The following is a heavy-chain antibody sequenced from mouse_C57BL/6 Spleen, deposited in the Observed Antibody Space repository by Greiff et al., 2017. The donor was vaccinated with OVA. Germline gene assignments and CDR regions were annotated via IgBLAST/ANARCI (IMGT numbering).Heavy chain of an antibody. CDR1: GYTFTSYW. J-gene: IGHJ2*01. CDR2: IDPSDSET. V-gene: IGHV1-52*01. Sequence: QVQLKQPGAELVRPGSSVKLSCKASGYTFTSYWMHWVKQRPIQGLEWIGNIDPSDSETHYNQKFKDKATLTVDKSSSTAYMQLSSLTSEDSAVYYCARSDYGSSSYYFDYWGQGTTLTVSS. D-gene: IGHD1-1*01. CDR3: ARSDYGSSSYYFDY.